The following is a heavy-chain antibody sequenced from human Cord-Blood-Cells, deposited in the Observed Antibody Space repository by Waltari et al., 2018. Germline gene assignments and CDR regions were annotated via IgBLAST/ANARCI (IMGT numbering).Heavy chain of an antibody. V-gene: IGHV3-7*01. J-gene: IGHJ4*02. CDR2: IKQDGREK. CDR1: AFTFSSYW. Sequence: EVQLAVSGGGWVQPGGSLRLSCAASAFTFSSYWMSWVRQAPGKGLEWVANIKQDGREKYYVDSVKGRFTISRDNAKNSLYLQMNSLRAEDTAVYYCARDYGDYWGQGTLVTVSS. D-gene: IGHD3-16*01. CDR3: ARDYGDY.